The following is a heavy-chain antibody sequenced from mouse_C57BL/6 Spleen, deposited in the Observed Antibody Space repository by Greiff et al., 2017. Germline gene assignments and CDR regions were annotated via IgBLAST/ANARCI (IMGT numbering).Heavy chain of an antibody. CDR2: INPSNGGT. Sequence: QVQLQQPGTELVKPGASVKLSCKASGYTFTSYWMHWVKQRPGQGLEWIGNINPSNGGTNYNEKFKSKATLTIDKSSSTAYMQLSNVTSEDSAVYYCARGYYGSSYFDYWGQGTTRTVSS. V-gene: IGHV1-53*01. CDR3: ARGYYGSSYFDY. J-gene: IGHJ2*01. CDR1: GYTFTSYW. D-gene: IGHD1-1*01.